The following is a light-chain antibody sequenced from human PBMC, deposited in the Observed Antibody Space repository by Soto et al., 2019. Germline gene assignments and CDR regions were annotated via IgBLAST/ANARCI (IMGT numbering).Light chain of an antibody. CDR1: SSNIGNNY. V-gene: IGLV1-51*01. CDR3: AAWDDSLSGHYV. J-gene: IGLJ1*01. CDR2: DDN. Sequence: QSVLTQPPSVSAAPGQKVTISCSGSSSNIGNNYVSWYQQLPGTAPKLLIYDDNKRPSGIPDRFSGSKSGTSATLGITGLQTGDEGDYYCAAWDDSLSGHYVFGTGTKVTVL.